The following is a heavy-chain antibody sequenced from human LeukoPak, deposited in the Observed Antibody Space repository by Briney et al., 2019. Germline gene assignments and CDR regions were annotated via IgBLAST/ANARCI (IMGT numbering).Heavy chain of an antibody. J-gene: IGHJ6*02. D-gene: IGHD2-8*01. V-gene: IGHV3-48*03. CDR3: ARVLYCTNGVCCMEYYYYYGMDV. CDR2: ISSSGSTI. Sequence: PGGSLRLSCAASGFTFSSYEMNWVRQAPRKGLEWVSYISSSGSTIYYADSVKGRFTISRDNAKNSLYLQMNSLRAEDTAVYYCARVLYCTNGVCCMEYYYYYGMDVWGQGTTVTVSS. CDR1: GFTFSSYE.